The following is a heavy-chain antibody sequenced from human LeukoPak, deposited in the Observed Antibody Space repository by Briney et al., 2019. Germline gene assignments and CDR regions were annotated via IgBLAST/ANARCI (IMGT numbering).Heavy chain of an antibody. CDR3: ARGGIDYDFWSGYSASDY. CDR2: ISSNGGST. V-gene: IGHV3-64*01. CDR1: GFTFSSYA. D-gene: IGHD3-3*01. J-gene: IGHJ4*02. Sequence: GGSLRLSCAASGFTFSSYAVHWVRQAPGKGLEYVSAISSNGGSTYYANSVKGRFTISRDNSKNTLYLQMGSLRAEDMAVYYCARGGIDYDFWSGYSASDYWGQGTLVTVPS.